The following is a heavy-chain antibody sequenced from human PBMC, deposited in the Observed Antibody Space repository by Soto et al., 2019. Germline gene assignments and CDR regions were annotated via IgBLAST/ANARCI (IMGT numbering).Heavy chain of an antibody. Sequence: GGSLRLSCAASGFTFSNAWMSWVRQAPGKGLEWVGRIKSKTDGGTTDYAAPVKGRFTISRDDSKNTLYLQMNSLKTEDTAVYYCTLQNPYSVGDAFDIWGQGTMVTVSS. CDR1: GFTFSNAW. D-gene: IGHD5-18*01. CDR2: IKSKTDGGTT. J-gene: IGHJ3*02. V-gene: IGHV3-15*01. CDR3: TLQNPYSVGDAFDI.